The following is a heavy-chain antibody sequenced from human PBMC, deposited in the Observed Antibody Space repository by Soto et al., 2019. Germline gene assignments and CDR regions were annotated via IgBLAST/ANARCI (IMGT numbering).Heavy chain of an antibody. D-gene: IGHD6-6*01. CDR1: GGSFSGYY. Sequence: PSETLSLTCAVYGGSFSGYYWSWIRQPPGKGLEWIGEINHSGSTNYNPSLKSRVTISVDTSKNQFSLKLSSVTAADTAVYYCARAVAARRLDWFDPRGQGTLVTVPS. V-gene: IGHV4-34*01. J-gene: IGHJ5*02. CDR3: ARAVAARRLDWFDP. CDR2: INHSGST.